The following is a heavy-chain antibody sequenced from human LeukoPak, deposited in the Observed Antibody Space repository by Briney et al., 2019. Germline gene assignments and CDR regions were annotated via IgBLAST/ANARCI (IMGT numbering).Heavy chain of an antibody. D-gene: IGHD1-1*01. CDR3: ARDGGTTGTDNWFDP. J-gene: IGHJ5*02. CDR2: INPNSGGT. Sequence: ASVKVSCKASGYTFTGYYMHWVRQAPGQGLEWMGWINPNSGGTNYAQKFQGWVTMTRDTSISTVYMELSRLRSDDTAVYYCARDGGTTGTDNWFDPWGQGTLVTVSS. CDR1: GYTFTGYY. V-gene: IGHV1-2*04.